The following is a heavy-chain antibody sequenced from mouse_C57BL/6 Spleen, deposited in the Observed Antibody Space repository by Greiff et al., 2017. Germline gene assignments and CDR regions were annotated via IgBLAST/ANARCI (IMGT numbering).Heavy chain of an antibody. CDR1: GFTFSDYY. CDR3: ARRGDGNYNYAMDY. J-gene: IGHJ4*01. Sequence: EVKVVESGGGLVQPGGSLKLSCAASGFTFSDYYMYWVRQTPEKRLEWVAYISNGGGSTYYPDTVKGRFTISRDNAKNTLYLQMSRLKSEDTAMYCCARRGDGNYNYAMDYWGQGTSVTVSS. CDR2: ISNGGGST. V-gene: IGHV5-12*01. D-gene: IGHD2-1*01.